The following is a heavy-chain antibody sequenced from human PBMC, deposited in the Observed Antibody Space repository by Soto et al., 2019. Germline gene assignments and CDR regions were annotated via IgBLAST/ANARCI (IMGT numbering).Heavy chain of an antibody. J-gene: IGHJ6*02. CDR2: ISGSGGST. D-gene: IGHD4-17*01. Sequence: GGSLRLSCAASGFTFSSYAMSWVRQAPGKGLEWVSAISGSGGSTYYADSVKGRFTISRDNSKNTLYLQMNSLRAEDTAVYYCAKDFLGGLRRPYYYGMDVWGQGTTVTVSS. CDR1: GFTFSSYA. V-gene: IGHV3-23*01. CDR3: AKDFLGGLRRPYYYGMDV.